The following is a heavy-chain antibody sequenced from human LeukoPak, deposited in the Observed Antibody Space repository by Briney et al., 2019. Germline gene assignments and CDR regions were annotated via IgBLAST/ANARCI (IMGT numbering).Heavy chain of an antibody. D-gene: IGHD1-14*01. CDR1: GFTVSSNY. CDR2: IYSGGST. CDR3: AEDRREGEPLYDFDY. J-gene: IGHJ4*02. Sequence: GGSLRLSCAASGFTVSSNYMSWVRQAPGKGLEWVSVIYSGGSTYYADSVKGRFTISRDNSKNTLYLQMNSLRVDDTAVYYCAEDRREGEPLYDFDYWGQGTLVTVSS. V-gene: IGHV3-53*01.